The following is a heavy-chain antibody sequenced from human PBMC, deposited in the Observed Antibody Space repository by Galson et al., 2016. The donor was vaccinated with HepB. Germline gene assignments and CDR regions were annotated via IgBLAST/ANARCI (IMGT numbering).Heavy chain of an antibody. D-gene: IGHD6-13*01. V-gene: IGHV1-24*01. CDR1: GYTLSGLS. Sequence: SVKVSCKVSGYTLSGLSLHWVRQAPGKGLEWMGGFQPENGETVSAQNFQGRVSVTQDTSTDTAYMELSSLRSEDTAVYFCATDRPGANSWFPFDFWGPGTPVTVSS. CDR3: ATDRPGANSWFPFDF. J-gene: IGHJ4*02. CDR2: FQPENGET.